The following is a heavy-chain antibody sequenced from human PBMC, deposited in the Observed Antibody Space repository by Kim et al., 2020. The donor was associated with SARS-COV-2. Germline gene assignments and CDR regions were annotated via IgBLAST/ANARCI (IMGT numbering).Heavy chain of an antibody. CDR3: ARDAHGSWYLDHYYGMDV. CDR1: GFTVSSNY. D-gene: IGHD6-13*01. CDR2: IYSGGST. Sequence: GGSLRLSCAASGFTVSSNYMSWVRQAPGKGLEWVSVIYSGGSTYYADSVKGRFTISRDNSKNTLYLQMNSLRAEDTAVYYCARDAHGSWYLDHYYGMDVWGQGTTVTVSS. J-gene: IGHJ6*02. V-gene: IGHV3-66*01.